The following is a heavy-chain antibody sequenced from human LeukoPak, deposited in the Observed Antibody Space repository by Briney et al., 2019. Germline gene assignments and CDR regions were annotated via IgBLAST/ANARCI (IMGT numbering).Heavy chain of an antibody. CDR2: ISGSGGTT. CDR1: GFSFSNYA. CDR3: AKSGSSSAYYFDY. D-gene: IGHD3-10*01. V-gene: IGHV3-23*01. Sequence: GGSLRLSCAASGFSFSNYAMRWVRQAPGKGLEWVSAISGSGGTTYYADSVKGRFTISRDNSKNTLYLQMNSLRAEDTAVYYCAKSGSSSAYYFDYWGQGTLVTVSS. J-gene: IGHJ4*02.